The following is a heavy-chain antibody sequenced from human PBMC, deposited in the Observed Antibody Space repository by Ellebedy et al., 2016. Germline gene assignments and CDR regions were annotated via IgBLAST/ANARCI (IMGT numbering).Heavy chain of an antibody. D-gene: IGHD3-10*01. CDR2: ISSSSSTI. CDR3: ARDFGPR. V-gene: IGHV3-48*04. Sequence: GESLKISXAASGFTFSSYSMNWVRQAPGKGLEWVSYISSSSSTIYYADSVKGRFTISRDNAKNSLYLQMNSLRAEDTAVYYCARDFGPRWGQGTLVTVSS. J-gene: IGHJ4*02. CDR1: GFTFSSYS.